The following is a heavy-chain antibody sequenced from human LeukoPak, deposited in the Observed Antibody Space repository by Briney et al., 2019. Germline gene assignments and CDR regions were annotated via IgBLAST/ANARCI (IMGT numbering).Heavy chain of an antibody. CDR1: GFTFSSYW. J-gene: IGHJ5*02. V-gene: IGHV3-74*01. CDR2: ITSDGSDT. CDR3: SRDRRTWFDP. Sequence: GGSLRLSCAASGFTFSSYWMHWVRQVPGKGLVWVSRITSDGSDTIYADSVKGRFTISRDNAKNTLYLQMNSLRAEDTALYYCSRDRRTWFDPWGQGTLVTVSS.